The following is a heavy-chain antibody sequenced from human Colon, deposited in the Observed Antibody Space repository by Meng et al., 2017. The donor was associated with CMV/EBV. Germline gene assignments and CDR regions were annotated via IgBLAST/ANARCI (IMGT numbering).Heavy chain of an antibody. D-gene: IGHD3-3*01. CDR2: ISPYSGHT. V-gene: IGHV1-18*01. J-gene: IGHJ4*02. Sequence: ASVTVSCKASGYIFTTFGITWVRQAPGPGPEWMGWISPYSGHTNSAPKFQGRITLTTDTSTSTAYMDLRSLTSDDTAVYYCVRSLNDASGQFRDYWGQGTLVTVSS. CDR1: GYIFTTFG. CDR3: VRSLNDASGQFRDY.